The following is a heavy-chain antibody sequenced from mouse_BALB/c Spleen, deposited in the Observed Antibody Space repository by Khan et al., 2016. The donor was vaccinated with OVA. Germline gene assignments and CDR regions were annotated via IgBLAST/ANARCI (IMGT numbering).Heavy chain of an antibody. V-gene: IGHV1S81*02. Sequence: VQLQESGAELVKPGASVKLSCKASGYTFTSYYMYWVKQRPGQGLEWIGEINPNNGGTNFNEKFKSKATLTVDKSSSTAYMQLNNLTSEDSAVYYYTRSVYGSFAYWGQGTLVTVSA. J-gene: IGHJ3*01. CDR3: TRSVYGSFAY. D-gene: IGHD2-2*01. CDR1: GYTFTSYY. CDR2: INPNNGGT.